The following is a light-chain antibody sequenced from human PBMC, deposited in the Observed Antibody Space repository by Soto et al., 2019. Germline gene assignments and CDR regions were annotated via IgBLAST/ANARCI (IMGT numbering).Light chain of an antibody. CDR2: DAS. CDR1: QSVTTY. CDR3: QQRSNWPPSIT. V-gene: IGKV3-11*01. J-gene: IGKJ5*01. Sequence: EIVLTQSRGTLSLSPASRANISCRASQSVTTYLAWYQQKPGQAPRLLIYDASDRATGIPARFSGSGSGTDFTLTISSLEPEDFAVYYCQQRSNWPPSITFGQGTRLEIK.